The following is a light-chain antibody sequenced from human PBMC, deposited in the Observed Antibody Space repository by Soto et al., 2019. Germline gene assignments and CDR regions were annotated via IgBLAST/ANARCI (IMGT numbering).Light chain of an antibody. CDR1: QSVSSN. J-gene: IGKJ4*01. Sequence: EIVMTQSPGTLSVSPGERATLSCRASQSVSSNVDWYQQKPGQAPRLLIYGASTRATGIPARFSGSGSGTEFTLTISSLQSEDFAVYYCQQYNYWPPLTFGGGTKVEI. CDR3: QQYNYWPPLT. V-gene: IGKV3-15*01. CDR2: GAS.